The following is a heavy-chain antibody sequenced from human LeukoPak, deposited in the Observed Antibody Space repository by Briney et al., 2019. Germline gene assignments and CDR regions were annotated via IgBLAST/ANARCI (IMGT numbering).Heavy chain of an antibody. CDR3: ARHRRTTVVTLFDY. Sequence: SETLSLTCTVSGVSISSSSYYWGWIRQPPGNGLEWIGSIYYSGSTYYNPSLKSRATISVDTSKNQFSQKLSSVTAADTAVYYCARHRRTTVVTLFDYWGQGTLVTVSS. J-gene: IGHJ4*02. V-gene: IGHV4-39*01. D-gene: IGHD4-23*01. CDR2: IYYSGST. CDR1: GVSISSSSYY.